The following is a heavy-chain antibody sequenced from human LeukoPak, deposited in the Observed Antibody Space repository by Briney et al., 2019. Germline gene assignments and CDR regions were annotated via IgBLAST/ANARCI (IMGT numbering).Heavy chain of an antibody. J-gene: IGHJ5*02. D-gene: IGHD2-2*01. Sequence: SETLSLTCTVSGGSISSSSYYWGWIRQPPGKGLEWIGSIYYSGSTYYNPSLKSRVTISVDTSKNHFSLKVSSVTAADTAVYYCARQGYCSTTSCYRWFDPWGQGTLVIVSS. CDR3: ARQGYCSTTSCYRWFDP. V-gene: IGHV4-39*01. CDR2: IYYSGST. CDR1: GGSISSSSYY.